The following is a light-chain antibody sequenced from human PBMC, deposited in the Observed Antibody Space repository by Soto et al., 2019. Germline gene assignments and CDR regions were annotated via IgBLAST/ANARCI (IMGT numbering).Light chain of an antibody. CDR3: HQYSDWPLT. CDR1: QSVRSN. V-gene: IGKV3-15*01. CDR2: GAS. Sequence: EIVLTQSPATLSVSPGERAILSCRASQSVRSNLAWYQQKPGQAPRLLIYGASTGATDIPARFSGSGSEVEFTLTINSLQSDDFAVYYCHQYSDWPLTFGGGTKV. J-gene: IGKJ4*01.